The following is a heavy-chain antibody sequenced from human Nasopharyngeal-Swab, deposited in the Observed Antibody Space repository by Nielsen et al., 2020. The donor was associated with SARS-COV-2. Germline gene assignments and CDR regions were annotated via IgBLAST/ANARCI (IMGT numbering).Heavy chain of an antibody. V-gene: IGHV5-51*01. J-gene: IGHJ5*02. CDR3: ARRGPRDYYDSSGYYKAPNWFDP. Sequence: VRQMPGKGLGWMGIIYPGDSDTRYSPSFQGQVTISADKSISTAYLQWSSLKASDTAMYYCARRGPRDYYDSSGYYKAPNWFDPWGQGTLVTVSS. D-gene: IGHD3-22*01. CDR2: IYPGDSDT.